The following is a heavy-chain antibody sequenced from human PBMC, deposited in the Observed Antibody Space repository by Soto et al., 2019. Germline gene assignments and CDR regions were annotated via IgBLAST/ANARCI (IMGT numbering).Heavy chain of an antibody. J-gene: IGHJ4*02. CDR1: RITLGSRA. CDR3: ARGSKDSYPGSRIFDF. D-gene: IGHD3-10*01. CDR2: ITDSGGDA. Sequence: GGSRRRSWVASRITLGSRAMSWVRQAPVEGLGWVSTITDSGGDAKYADSVRGRFTISRDNSYNTLYLQMSSLRAEDSAVYYCARGSKDSYPGSRIFDFWGRGTLVTVSS. V-gene: IGHV3-23*01.